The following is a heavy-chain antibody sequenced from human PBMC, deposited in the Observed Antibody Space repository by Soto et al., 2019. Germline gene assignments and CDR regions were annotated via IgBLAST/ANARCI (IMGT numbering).Heavy chain of an antibody. D-gene: IGHD3-22*01. CDR2: ISYDGSNK. CDR3: ARDFRFLWYYDSSGYGHIDY. J-gene: IGHJ4*02. CDR1: GFTFSSYA. V-gene: IGHV3-30-3*01. Sequence: GESLKISCAASGFTFSSYAMHWVRQAPGKGLEWVAVISYDGSNKYYADSVKGRFTISRDNSKNTLYLQMNSLRAEDTAVYYCARDFRFLWYYDSSGYGHIDYWGQGTLVTVSS.